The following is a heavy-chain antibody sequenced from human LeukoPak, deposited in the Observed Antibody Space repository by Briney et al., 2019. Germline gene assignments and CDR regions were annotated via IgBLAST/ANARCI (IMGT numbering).Heavy chain of an antibody. J-gene: IGHJ4*02. Sequence: SETLSLTCTVSGGSISSSSYYWSWIRQPPGKGLEWIGSIYYSGSTYYNPSLKSRVTISVDTSKNQFSLKLSSVTAADTAVYYCARRRPAAGKAGFDYWGQGTLVTVSS. CDR1: GGSISSSSYY. CDR2: IYYSGST. CDR3: ARRRPAAGKAGFDY. D-gene: IGHD6-13*01. V-gene: IGHV4-39*01.